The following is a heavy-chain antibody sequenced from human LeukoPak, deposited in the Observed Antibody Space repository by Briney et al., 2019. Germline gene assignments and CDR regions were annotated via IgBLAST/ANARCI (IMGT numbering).Heavy chain of an antibody. Sequence: RGSLRLSCAASGFTFSSYGMHWVRQAPGKGLEWVAFIRYDGSNKYYADSVKGRFTISRDNSKNTLYLQMNSLRAEDTAVYYCAKDPFGELNYFDYWGQGTLVTVSS. CDR3: AKDPFGELNYFDY. J-gene: IGHJ4*02. D-gene: IGHD3-10*01. CDR2: IRYDGSNK. CDR1: GFTFSSYG. V-gene: IGHV3-30*02.